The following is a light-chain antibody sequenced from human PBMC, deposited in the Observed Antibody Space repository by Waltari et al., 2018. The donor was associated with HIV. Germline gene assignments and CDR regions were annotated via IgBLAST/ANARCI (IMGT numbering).Light chain of an antibody. CDR1: SVSSYS. V-gene: IGLV3-19*01. Sequence: SSELAQDPAVSVALGQTVRLTCQGDSVSSYSASWYQQKPGQAPVLVVYGENNRPSGIPDRFSGSSSGNTASLTIAGAQAEDEADYYCNSRDSSGHWFFGGGTKVTVL. CDR2: GEN. CDR3: NSRDSSGHWF. J-gene: IGLJ3*02.